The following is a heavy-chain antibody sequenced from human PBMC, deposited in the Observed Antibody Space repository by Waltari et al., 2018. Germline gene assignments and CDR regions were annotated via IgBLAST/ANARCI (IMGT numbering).Heavy chain of an antibody. Sequence: QVQLQESGPGLVKPSETLSLTCTVSGGSISSYYWSWIRQPPGKGLEWIGYIYYSGSTNYNPSLKSRVTISVDTSKNQFSLKLSSVTAADTAVYYGARDGFPHTYNWFDPWGQGTLVTVSS. CDR3: ARDGFPHTYNWFDP. CDR1: GGSISSYY. D-gene: IGHD2-2*03. V-gene: IGHV4-59*01. CDR2: IYYSGST. J-gene: IGHJ5*02.